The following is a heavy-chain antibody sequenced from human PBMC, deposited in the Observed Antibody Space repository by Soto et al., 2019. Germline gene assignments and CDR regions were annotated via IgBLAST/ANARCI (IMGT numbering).Heavy chain of an antibody. J-gene: IGHJ4*02. V-gene: IGHV1-69*13. D-gene: IGHD5-18*01. Sequence: ASVKVSCKASGGTFSSYAISWVRQAPGQGLEWMGGIIPIFGTANYAQKFQGRVTITADESTSTAYMELSSLRSEDTAVYYCARDLGQGYSYGSEFDYWGQGTLVTVSS. CDR1: GGTFSSYA. CDR2: IIPIFGTA. CDR3: ARDLGQGYSYGSEFDY.